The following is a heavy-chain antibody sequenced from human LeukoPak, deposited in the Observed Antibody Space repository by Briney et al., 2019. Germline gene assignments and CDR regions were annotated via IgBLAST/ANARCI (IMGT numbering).Heavy chain of an antibody. D-gene: IGHD4-17*01. V-gene: IGHV4-59*08. CDR3: ARRGLGTTPYFDY. J-gene: IGHJ4*02. CDR1: GGSISSYY. Sequence: PSETLSLTCTVSGGSISSYYWSWIRQPPGKGLEWIGYIYYSGSTNYNPSLKSRVTISVDTSKNQFSLKLSSVTAADTAVYYCARRGLGTTPYFDYWGQGTLVTVSS. CDR2: IYYSGST.